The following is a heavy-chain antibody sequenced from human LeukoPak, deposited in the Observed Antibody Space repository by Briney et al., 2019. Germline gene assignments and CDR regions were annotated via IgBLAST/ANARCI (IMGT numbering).Heavy chain of an antibody. CDR2: INHSGST. CDR1: GGSFSGYY. V-gene: IGHV4-34*01. D-gene: IGHD5-18*01. Sequence: SETLSLTCAVYGGSFSGYYWSWIRQPPGKGLEWIGEINHSGSTNYNPSLKSRVTISVDTSKNQFSLKLSSVTAADTAVYYCASHNSYGSYWGQGTLVTVSS. J-gene: IGHJ4*02. CDR3: ASHNSYGSY.